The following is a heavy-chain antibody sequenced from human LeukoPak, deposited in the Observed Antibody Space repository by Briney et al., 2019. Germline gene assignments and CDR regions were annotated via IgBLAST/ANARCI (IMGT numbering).Heavy chain of an antibody. CDR1: GFTFSSYW. CDR3: ARIPMRGNWFDP. CDR2: ISSSSSYI. Sequence: PGGSLRLSCAASGFTFSSYWMHWVRQAPGKGLEWVSSISSSSSYIYYADSVKGRFTISRDNAKNSLYLQMNSLRAEDTAVYYCARIPMRGNWFDPWGQGTLVTVSS. J-gene: IGHJ5*02. D-gene: IGHD3-10*01. V-gene: IGHV3-21*01.